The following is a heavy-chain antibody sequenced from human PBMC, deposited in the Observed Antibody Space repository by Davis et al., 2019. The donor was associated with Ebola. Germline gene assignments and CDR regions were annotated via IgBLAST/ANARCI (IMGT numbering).Heavy chain of an antibody. CDR1: GFTFSSYS. CDR2: ISSSGSTI. CDR3: ARNPGYCTGGVCYHYYYGMDV. V-gene: IGHV3-48*02. Sequence: GGSLRLSCAASGFTFSSYSMNWVRQAPGKGLEWVSYISSSGSTIYYADSVKGRFTISRDNAKNSLYLQMNSLRDEDTAVYYCARNPGYCTGGVCYHYYYGMDVWGQGTTVTVSS. D-gene: IGHD2-8*02. J-gene: IGHJ6*02.